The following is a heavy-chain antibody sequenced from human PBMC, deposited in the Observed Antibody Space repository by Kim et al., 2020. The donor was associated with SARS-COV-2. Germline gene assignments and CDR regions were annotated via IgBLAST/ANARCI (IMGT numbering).Heavy chain of an antibody. V-gene: IGHV5-51*01. CDR1: GYSFTSYW. CDR2: IYPGDSDT. CDR3: ARRVYYGSGGYHHPRHDESYWYFDL. Sequence: GESLKISCKGSGYSFTSYWIGWVRQMPGKGLEWMGIIYPGDSDTRYSPSFQGQVTISADKSISTAYLQWSSLKASDTAMYYCARRVYYGSGGYHHPRHDESYWYFDLWGRGTLVTVSS. D-gene: IGHD3-10*01. J-gene: IGHJ2*01.